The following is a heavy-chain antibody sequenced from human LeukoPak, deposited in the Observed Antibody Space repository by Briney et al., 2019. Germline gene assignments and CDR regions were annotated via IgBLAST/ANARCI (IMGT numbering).Heavy chain of an antibody. CDR3: ARGRGIQLWSRYYYYYMDV. J-gene: IGHJ6*03. D-gene: IGHD5-18*01. CDR1: GGSISSSSYY. Sequence: SETLSLTCTVSGGSISSSSYYWGWIRQPPGKGLEWIGEINHSGSTNYNPSLKSRVTISVDTSKNQFSLKLSSVTAADTAVYYCARGRGIQLWSRYYYYYMDVWGKGTTVTVSS. CDR2: INHSGST. V-gene: IGHV4-39*07.